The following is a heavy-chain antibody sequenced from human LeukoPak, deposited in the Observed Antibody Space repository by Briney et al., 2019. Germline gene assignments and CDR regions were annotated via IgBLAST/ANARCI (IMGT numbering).Heavy chain of an antibody. Sequence: GGSLRLSCAASGFTFSGYAMHWVRQAPGKGLEWVTVISYDGTNKYYADSVKGRFTISRDNSKNTLYLQMNSLIPEDTAVYYCVTHGSGTYYRDDKWGQGTLVTVSS. CDR2: ISYDGTNK. CDR1: GFTFSGYA. D-gene: IGHD3-10*01. J-gene: IGHJ4*02. CDR3: VTHGSGTYYRDDK. V-gene: IGHV3-30-3*01.